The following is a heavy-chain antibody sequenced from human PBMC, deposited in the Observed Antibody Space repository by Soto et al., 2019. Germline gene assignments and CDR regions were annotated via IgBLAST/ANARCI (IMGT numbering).Heavy chain of an antibody. Sequence: SETLSLTCAVYGGSFSGYYWSWIRQPPGKGLEWIGEINHSGSTNYNPSLKSRVTISVDTSKNQFSLKLSSVTAADTAVYYCASSQRIDFWSGYLFDYWGQGTLVTVSS. CDR2: INHSGST. D-gene: IGHD3-3*01. V-gene: IGHV4-34*01. CDR3: ASSQRIDFWSGYLFDY. CDR1: GGSFSGYY. J-gene: IGHJ4*02.